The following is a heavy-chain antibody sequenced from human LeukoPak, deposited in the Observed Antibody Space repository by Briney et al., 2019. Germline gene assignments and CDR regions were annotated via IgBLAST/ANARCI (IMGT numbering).Heavy chain of an antibody. J-gene: IGHJ4*02. V-gene: IGHV3-23*01. CDR1: GFTSSSYG. D-gene: IGHD3-22*01. CDR3: AKDRIKDYYDSSGYPLGSDY. CDR2: MSGSGVNT. Sequence: PGGSLRLSCAASGFTSSSYGMSWVRQAPGKGLEWVSAMSGSGVNTDYADSVKGRFTISRDNSKNTLYLQMNSLRAEDTAVYYCAKDRIKDYYDSSGYPLGSDYWGQGTLVTVSS.